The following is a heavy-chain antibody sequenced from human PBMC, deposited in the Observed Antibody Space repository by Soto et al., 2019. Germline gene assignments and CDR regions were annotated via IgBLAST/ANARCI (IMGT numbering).Heavy chain of an antibody. CDR1: GLTLKTYS. Sequence: EVQLVESGGGLVQPGGSLRLSCAVSGLTLKTYSMNWVRQAPGKGLEWISFVTSSGSNMYYVDSVKGRFAISRDNAKNSLYLQMNSLREEDTAVYFCARDTYSTGYINWGQGTLVTVSS. CDR3: ARDTYSTGYIN. V-gene: IGHV3-48*02. D-gene: IGHD6-19*01. J-gene: IGHJ4*02. CDR2: VTSSGSNM.